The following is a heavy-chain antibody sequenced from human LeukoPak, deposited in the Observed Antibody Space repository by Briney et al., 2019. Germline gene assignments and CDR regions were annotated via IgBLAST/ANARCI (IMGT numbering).Heavy chain of an antibody. CDR1: GFAFSRYG. D-gene: IGHD3-22*01. Sequence: GGSVRLSCGASGFAFSRYGMHWVLQAPGKGLEWVAVIWYDGSNKYYADSVKGRFTISRDNSKNTLYLQMNSLRAEDTAVYYCARDAPYDSSGYPDYWGQGTLVTVSS. CDR3: ARDAPYDSSGYPDY. CDR2: IWYDGSNK. J-gene: IGHJ4*02. V-gene: IGHV3-33*01.